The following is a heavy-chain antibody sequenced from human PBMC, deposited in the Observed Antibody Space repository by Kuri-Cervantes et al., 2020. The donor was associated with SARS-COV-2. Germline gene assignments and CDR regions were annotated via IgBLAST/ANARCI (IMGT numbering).Heavy chain of an antibody. CDR2: IGTAGDT. V-gene: IGHV3-13*01. J-gene: IGHJ3*02. D-gene: IGHD6-13*01. CDR1: GFTFSSYD. Sequence: GGSLRLSCAASGFTFSSYDMHWVRQATGKGLEWVSAIGTAGDTYYPGSVKGRFTISRDNSKNTLYLQMNSLRAEDTAVYYCAKAYYSGSWYGHYGGAFDIWGQGTMVTVSS. CDR3: AKAYYSGSWYGHYGGAFDI.